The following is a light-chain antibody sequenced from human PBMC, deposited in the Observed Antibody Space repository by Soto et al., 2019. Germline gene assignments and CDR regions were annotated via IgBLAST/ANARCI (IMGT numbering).Light chain of an antibody. Sequence: DIQLCKSPSILSSSIGDRVTMSCRASQTISRWLAWYQQKPGKAPKLLIYKASTLKSGVPSRFSGSGSGTDFTLTISCLQPEDFAPYYRQQAYSCPVTFGRGTKVDFK. J-gene: IGKJ4*01. CDR3: QQAYSCPVT. V-gene: IGKV1-5*03. CDR2: KAS. CDR1: QTISRW.